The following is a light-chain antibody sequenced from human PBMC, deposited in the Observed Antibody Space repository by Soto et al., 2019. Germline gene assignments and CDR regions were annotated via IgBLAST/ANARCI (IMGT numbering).Light chain of an antibody. J-gene: IGKJ2*01. V-gene: IGKV3-20*01. CDR1: QSVSSTF. CDR3: QQTYSTPYT. Sequence: EIVLTQSPGTLSLSPGERATLSCRASQSVSSTFLAWYQQKPGQAPRLLIYAASSRATGIPDRFSGSGSGTDFTLTISRLEPEDFAAYYCQQTYSTPYTFGQGTKLEIK. CDR2: AAS.